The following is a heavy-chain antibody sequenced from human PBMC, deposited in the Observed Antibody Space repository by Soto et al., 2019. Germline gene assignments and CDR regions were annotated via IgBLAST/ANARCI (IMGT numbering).Heavy chain of an antibody. CDR1: GASTVSHYH. J-gene: IGHJ4*02. V-gene: IGHV4-31*02. CDR2: SFNSGTT. CDR3: ALALGPTTGLDY. Sequence: QVQLQESGPGLLKPSQTLSLTCSVSGASTVSHYHWTWIRQPPGKGLEWMGYSFNSGTTFYTPSLTSRLSISMDTSGNHFSLELRSVTAADTAVYYCALALGPTTGLDYWGQGTLVTVSS. D-gene: IGHD1-26*01.